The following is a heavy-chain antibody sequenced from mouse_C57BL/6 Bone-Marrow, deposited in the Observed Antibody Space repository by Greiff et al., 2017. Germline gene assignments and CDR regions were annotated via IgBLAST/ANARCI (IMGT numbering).Heavy chain of an antibody. V-gene: IGHV14-2*01. D-gene: IGHD1-1*01. Sequence: VQLQQSGAELVKPGASVKLSCTASGFNIKDYYIHWVKQRTEQGLEWIGMIDPEAGETTYAPNFKDKATITADTSSNTAYLQLSSLTSEDTAVYYCTRSLIYYGTNYWGQGTALTVSS. CDR2: IDPEAGET. CDR1: GFNIKDYY. CDR3: TRSLIYYGTNY. J-gene: IGHJ2*01.